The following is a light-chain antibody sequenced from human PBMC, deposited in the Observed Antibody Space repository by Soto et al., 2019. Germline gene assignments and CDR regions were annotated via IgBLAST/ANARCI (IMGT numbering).Light chain of an antibody. Sequence: QSALTQPVSVSGSPGQSITISCTGTSSDVGAYDYVSWYQQHPGGVPKLLIYDVSSRPSGVSSRFSGSKSGNTASLTISGLQADDESDYYCSSFADSSARDYVFGGGTKLTVL. CDR1: SSDVGAYDY. CDR2: DVS. V-gene: IGLV2-14*03. J-gene: IGLJ1*01. CDR3: SSFADSSARDYV.